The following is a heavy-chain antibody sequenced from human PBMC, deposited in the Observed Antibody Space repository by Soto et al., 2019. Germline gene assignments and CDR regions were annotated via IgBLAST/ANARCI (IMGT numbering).Heavy chain of an antibody. CDR3: ASQSGYSYGYYYYFDY. Sequence: PSETLSLTCTVSGGSISSSSYYWGWIRQPPGKGLEWIGSIYYSGSTYYNPSLKSRVTISVDTSKNQSSLKLSSVTAADTAVYYCASQSGYSYGYYYYFDYWGQGTMVTVSS. CDR2: IYYSGST. CDR1: GGSISSSSYY. D-gene: IGHD5-18*01. J-gene: IGHJ4*02. V-gene: IGHV4-39*01.